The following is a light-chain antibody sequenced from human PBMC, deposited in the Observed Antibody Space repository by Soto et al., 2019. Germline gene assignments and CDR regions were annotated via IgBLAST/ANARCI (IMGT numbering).Light chain of an antibody. CDR2: SHN. V-gene: IGLV1-44*01. CDR1: TSNNGSNT. CDR3: AAWDDSLNGVV. Sequence: QSVLSQPPSASGTPGPRVTISCSGSTSNNGSNTVNWYHHLPGTAPKLLIYSHNQRPSGVPDRFSGSRSGTSASLAISGLQSDDEADYYCAAWDDSLNGVVFGGGTKVTVL. J-gene: IGLJ2*01.